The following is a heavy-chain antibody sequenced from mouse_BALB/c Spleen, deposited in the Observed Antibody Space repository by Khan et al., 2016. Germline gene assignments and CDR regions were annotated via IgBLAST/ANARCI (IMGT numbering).Heavy chain of an antibody. CDR1: GFDFSRYW. Sequence: EVKLLESGGGLVQPGGSLKLSCAASGFDFSRYWMSWVRQAPGKGLEWIGEINPDSSTINYTPSLKDKFIISRDNATNTLYLQMSKVRSEDTALYYCARRDGYYVPWFAYWGQGTLVTVSA. CDR2: INPDSSTI. CDR3: ARRDGYYVPWFAY. D-gene: IGHD2-3*01. V-gene: IGHV4-1*02. J-gene: IGHJ3*01.